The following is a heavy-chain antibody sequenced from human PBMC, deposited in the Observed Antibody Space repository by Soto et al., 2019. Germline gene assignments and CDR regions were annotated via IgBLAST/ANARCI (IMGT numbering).Heavy chain of an antibody. CDR1: GFSLSTSGLG. Sequence: QITLKESGPTLVRPTQTLTLTCTFSGFSLSTSGLGVGWIRQPPGKALEWLALIYWNDDKRYSPSLKARLTITKDTSKNQVVLTMTNMDPVDTATYYCAHRHSDWYLFDYWGQGTLVTVSS. V-gene: IGHV2-5*01. CDR2: IYWNDDK. CDR3: AHRHSDWYLFDY. D-gene: IGHD6-19*01. J-gene: IGHJ4*02.